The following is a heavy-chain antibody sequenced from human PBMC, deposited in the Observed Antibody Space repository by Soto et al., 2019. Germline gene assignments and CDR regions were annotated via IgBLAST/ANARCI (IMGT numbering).Heavy chain of an antibody. Sequence: VQLVERGGGLIQAGGSLRLSCAVSGFTVSNNFMMWVRQAPGKGLEWVSLIYSGGSISYADSVKGRFTISRDGSMNMLYLQMNSLTAEDTAVYYCARDGNGQRGSPHWGQGTLVTVSS. V-gene: IGHV3-53*02. CDR1: GFTVSNNF. CDR3: ARDGNGQRGSPH. J-gene: IGHJ4*02. CDR2: IYSGGSI. D-gene: IGHD3-16*01.